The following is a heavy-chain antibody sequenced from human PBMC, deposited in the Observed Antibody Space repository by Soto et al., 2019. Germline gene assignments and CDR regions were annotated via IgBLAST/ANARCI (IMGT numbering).Heavy chain of an antibody. CDR1: GGTFSSYA. V-gene: IGHV1-69*13. Sequence: VASVKVSCKASGGTFSSYAISWVRQAPGQGLEWMGGIIPIFGTANYAQKFQGRVTITGDESTSTAYMELSSLRSEDTAVYYCASAYDYIWGSLEAAFDIWGQGTMVTVSS. J-gene: IGHJ3*02. CDR3: ASAYDYIWGSLEAAFDI. D-gene: IGHD3-16*01. CDR2: IIPIFGTA.